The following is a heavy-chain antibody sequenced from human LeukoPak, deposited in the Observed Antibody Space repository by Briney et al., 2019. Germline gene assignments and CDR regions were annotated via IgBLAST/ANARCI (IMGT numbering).Heavy chain of an antibody. CDR3: ARDHTGYSPGPYFDY. D-gene: IGHD5-18*01. J-gene: IGHJ4*02. Sequence: PSETLSLTCTVSGGSISSYYWSWIRRPPGKGLEWIGYIYYSGSTNYNPSLKSRVTISVDTSKNQFSLKLSSVTAADTAVYYCARDHTGYSPGPYFDYWGQGTLVTVSS. CDR1: GGSISSYY. CDR2: IYYSGST. V-gene: IGHV4-59*01.